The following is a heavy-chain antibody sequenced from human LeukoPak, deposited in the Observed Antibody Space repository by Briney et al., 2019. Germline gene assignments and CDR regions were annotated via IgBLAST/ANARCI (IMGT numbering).Heavy chain of an antibody. CDR3: ARDSSGYQ. D-gene: IGHD3-22*01. J-gene: IGHJ4*02. Sequence: GGSLRLSCAASGFPFSTYWMSWVRQAPGKGLEWVANIKEDGSEKYYGDFVKGRFTISRDNAKNSLYLQMNSLRAEDTAVYYCARDSSGYQWGQGTLVTVSS. CDR2: IKEDGSEK. V-gene: IGHV3-7*01. CDR1: GFPFSTYW.